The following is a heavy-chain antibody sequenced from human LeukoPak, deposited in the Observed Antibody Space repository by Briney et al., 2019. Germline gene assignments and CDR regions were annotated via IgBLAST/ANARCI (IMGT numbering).Heavy chain of an antibody. CDR1: GFTFSSYE. V-gene: IGHV3-48*03. D-gene: IGHD2/OR15-2a*01. CDR3: AMSFYDAYAASFDY. Sequence: GGSLRLSCAASGFTFSSYEINWVRQAPGKGLEWVAYISSSGHMINYADSVRGRFTISRDNAKNSLYLQMTHLRAEDTAVYYCAMSFYDAYAASFDYWGQGNLVTVSS. J-gene: IGHJ4*02. CDR2: ISSSGHMI.